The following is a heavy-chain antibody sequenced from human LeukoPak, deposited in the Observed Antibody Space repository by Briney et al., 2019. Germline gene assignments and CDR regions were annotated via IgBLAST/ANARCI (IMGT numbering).Heavy chain of an antibody. CDR2: MNPNSGNT. D-gene: IGHD3-9*01. J-gene: IGHJ4*02. Sequence: ASVKVSCKASGYTCTSYDINWVRQATGQGLEWMGWMNPNSGNTGYAQKLQGRVTMTRNTSISTAYMELSSLRSEDTAVYYCARAKRYFDWLLYYFDYWGQGTLVTVSS. CDR3: ARAKRYFDWLLYYFDY. V-gene: IGHV1-8*01. CDR1: GYTCTSYD.